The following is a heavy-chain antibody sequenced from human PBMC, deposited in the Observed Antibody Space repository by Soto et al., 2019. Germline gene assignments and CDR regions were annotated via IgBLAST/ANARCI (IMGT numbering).Heavy chain of an antibody. CDR1: GYSISSGYY. V-gene: IGHV4-38-2*01. CDR3: ARVGPWVPYYYDSSPYTFENWFDP. Sequence: SETLSLTCAVSGYSISSGYYWGWLRQPPGKGLEWIGGIYHGGSTYYNPSLNSRVTLSIDMTNNHVSLILNSVTAADTAVYYCARVGPWVPYYYDSSPYTFENWFDPWGQGTLVTVSS. CDR2: IYHGGST. D-gene: IGHD3-22*01. J-gene: IGHJ5*02.